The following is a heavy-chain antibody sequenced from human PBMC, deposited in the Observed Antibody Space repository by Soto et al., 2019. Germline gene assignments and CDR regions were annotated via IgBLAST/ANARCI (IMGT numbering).Heavy chain of an antibody. D-gene: IGHD1-26*01. CDR1: GFTFSSYS. J-gene: IGHJ5*02. CDR3: AREVGSYNWFDP. Sequence: EVQLVESGGGLVQPGGSLRLSCAASGFTFSSYSMNWVRQAPGKGLEWVSYISSSSSTIYYADSVKGRFTISRDNANNSLYLQMNRLRDEDTAVYYGAREVGSYNWFDPGGQGTLVTVSS. CDR2: ISSSSSTI. V-gene: IGHV3-48*02.